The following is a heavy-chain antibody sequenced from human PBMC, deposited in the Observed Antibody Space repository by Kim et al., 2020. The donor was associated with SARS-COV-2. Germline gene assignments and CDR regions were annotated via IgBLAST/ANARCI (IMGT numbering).Heavy chain of an antibody. CDR1: GGSISSGGYY. CDR2: IYYSGST. D-gene: IGHD3-22*01. J-gene: IGHJ5*02. CDR3: AREGPSSGYYLGWFDP. V-gene: IGHV4-31*03. Sequence: SETLSLTCTVSGGSISSGGYYWSWIRQHPGKGLEWIGYIYYSGSTYYNPSLKSRVTISVDTSKNQFSLKLSSVTAADTAVYYCAREGPSSGYYLGWFDPWGQGTLVTVSS.